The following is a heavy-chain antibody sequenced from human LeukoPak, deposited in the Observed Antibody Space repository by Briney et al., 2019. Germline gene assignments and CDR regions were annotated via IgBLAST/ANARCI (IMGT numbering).Heavy chain of an antibody. D-gene: IGHD3-3*01. CDR1: GYSISSGYY. CDR3: ARQGGYDFWSGYAFDI. V-gene: IGHV4-38-2*01. J-gene: IGHJ3*02. Sequence: PSETLSLTCAVSGYSISSGYYWGWIRQPPGKGLEWIGSIYHSGSTYYNLSLKSRVTISVDTSKNQFSLKLSSVTAADTAVYYCARQGGYDFWSGYAFDIWGRGTMVTVSS. CDR2: IYHSGST.